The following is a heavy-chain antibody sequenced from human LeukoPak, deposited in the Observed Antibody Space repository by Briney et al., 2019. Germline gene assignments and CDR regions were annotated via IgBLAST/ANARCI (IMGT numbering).Heavy chain of an antibody. CDR2: IYPGDSDT. D-gene: IGHD3-22*01. J-gene: IGHJ3*02. CDR1: GYCFTSCS. V-gene: IGHV5-51*01. CDR3: ARLTVRGYYDSSGYPSDAFDI. Sequence: GESLKISFKGSGYCFTSCSIGWGRPMPGKGVEWVGIIYPGDSDTRYSPSFQGEVTISADKSISTAYLQWSSLKASDTAMYYCARLTVRGYYDSSGYPSDAFDIWGQGTMVTVSS.